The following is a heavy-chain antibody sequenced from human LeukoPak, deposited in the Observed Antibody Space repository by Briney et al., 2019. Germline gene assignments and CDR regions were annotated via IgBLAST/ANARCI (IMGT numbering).Heavy chain of an antibody. CDR1: GFNFADYD. J-gene: IGHJ4*02. CDR2: IHRDGRTA. V-gene: IGHV3-43*02. D-gene: IGHD1-26*01. Sequence: SGGSLRLSCAASGFNFADYDVHWVRQAPGKALEWVALIHRDGRTAYYADSVKGRFAISRDNSRTSLYLQMNSLRSEDTALYHCAKTRRSGTEYGDFDHWGQGTQVTVSS. CDR3: AKTRRSGTEYGDFDH.